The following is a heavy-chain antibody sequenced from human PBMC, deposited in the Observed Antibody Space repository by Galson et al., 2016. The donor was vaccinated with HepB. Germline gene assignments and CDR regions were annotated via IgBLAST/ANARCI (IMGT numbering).Heavy chain of an antibody. Sequence: SLRLSCAASGFTFSDYYMSWLRQAPGKGLEWVSYISSSGSPIYYADSVKGRFTISRDNAKNSLYLQMNSLRAEDTAVYYCARVDSAMAYYFDYWGQGTLGTVSS. V-gene: IGHV3-11*01. D-gene: IGHD5-18*01. CDR3: ARVDSAMAYYFDY. CDR1: GFTFSDYY. CDR2: ISSSGSPI. J-gene: IGHJ4*02.